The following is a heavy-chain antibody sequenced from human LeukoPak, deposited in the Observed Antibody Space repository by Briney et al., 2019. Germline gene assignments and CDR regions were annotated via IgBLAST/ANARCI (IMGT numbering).Heavy chain of an antibody. J-gene: IGHJ3*02. CDR3: ARGGDYYDILTGDDAFDI. V-gene: IGHV4-4*07. D-gene: IGHD3-9*01. CDR2: IYTSGST. CDR1: GXSISSYY. Sequence: SETLSLXCTVSGXSISSYYWSWIXQPAGKGLEWIGRIYTSGSTNYNPSLKSRVTMSVDTSKNQFSLKLSSVTAADTAVYYCARGGDYYDILTGDDAFDIWGQGTMVTVSS.